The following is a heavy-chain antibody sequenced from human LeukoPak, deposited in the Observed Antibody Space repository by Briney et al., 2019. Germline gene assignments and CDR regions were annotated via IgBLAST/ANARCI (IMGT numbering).Heavy chain of an antibody. J-gene: IGHJ5*02. V-gene: IGHV4-34*01. D-gene: IGHD6-6*01. Sequence: SSETLSLTCAVYGGSLSSYYWSWIRQPPGKGLEWIGEINHSGSTNYNTSLKSRVTMSLDTSKNQFSLKLNSVTAADTAVYYCARLRVAARPFNWFDPWGQGTLVTVSS. CDR3: ARLRVAARPFNWFDP. CDR1: GGSLSSYY. CDR2: INHSGST.